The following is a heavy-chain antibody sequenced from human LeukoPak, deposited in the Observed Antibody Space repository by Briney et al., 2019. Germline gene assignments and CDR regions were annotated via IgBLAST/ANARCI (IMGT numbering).Heavy chain of an antibody. V-gene: IGHV3-53*01. CDR2: IYSGGST. CDR1: GFTVSSNY. Sequence: PGGSLRLSCAASGFTVSSNYMSWVRQAPGKGLEWVSVIYSGGSTYYADSVKGRFTISRDNSKNTLYLQMNSLRAEDTAVYYCAKGGAPHYYYYMDVWGQGTMVTVSS. D-gene: IGHD3-16*01. CDR3: AKGGAPHYYYYMDV. J-gene: IGHJ6*03.